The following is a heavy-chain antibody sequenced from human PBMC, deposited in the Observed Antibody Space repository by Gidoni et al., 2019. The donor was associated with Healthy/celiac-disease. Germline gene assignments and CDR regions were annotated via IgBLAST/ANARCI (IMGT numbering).Heavy chain of an antibody. CDR1: GFTFSSYS. CDR3: ARRFPGGFLADY. CDR2: ISSSSSYI. Sequence: EVQLVESGGGLVKHGGSLRLSCAASGFTFSSYSMTWVRQATGKGLEGVSSISSSSSYIYYADSVKGRFTISRDNAKNSLYLQMNSLRAEDTAVYYCARRFPGGFLADYWGQGTLVTVSS. V-gene: IGHV3-21*01. D-gene: IGHD3-3*01. J-gene: IGHJ4*02.